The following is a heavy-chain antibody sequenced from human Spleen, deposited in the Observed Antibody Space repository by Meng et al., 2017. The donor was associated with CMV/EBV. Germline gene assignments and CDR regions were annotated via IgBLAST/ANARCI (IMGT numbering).Heavy chain of an antibody. D-gene: IGHD6-13*01. J-gene: IGHJ6*02. CDR3: ARMLSGAAAGFSYYYGVDA. CDR1: GFTLSSYW. Sequence: LSLTCAASGFTLSSYWMNWVRQAPGKGLEWVANIRQDGSEKYYVDSVKGRFTISRDNAKNSLYLQMNSLRAEDTAVFYCARMLSGAAAGFSYYYGVDAWGQGTTVTVSS. V-gene: IGHV3-7*01. CDR2: IRQDGSEK.